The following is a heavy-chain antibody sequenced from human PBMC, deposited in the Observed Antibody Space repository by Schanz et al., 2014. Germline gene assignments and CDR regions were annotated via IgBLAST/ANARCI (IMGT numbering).Heavy chain of an antibody. Sequence: QVQLVQSGAEVMKPGVSVKVSCEASGYTFTSYDINWVRQAPGQGLEWMGWISVYHGHTNYAEKVHGRVTMTTDTSTSTAYMELRSLISDDTAVYYCVRDAGWAFGDYHGMDVWGQGTSVTVSS. CDR1: GYTFTSYD. V-gene: IGHV1-18*01. J-gene: IGHJ6*02. CDR3: VRDAGWAFGDYHGMDV. CDR2: ISVYHGHT. D-gene: IGHD3-10*01.